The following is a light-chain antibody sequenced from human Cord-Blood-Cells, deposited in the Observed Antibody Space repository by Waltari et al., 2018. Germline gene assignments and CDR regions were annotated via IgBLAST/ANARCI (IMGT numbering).Light chain of an antibody. CDR1: SSDVGGYNY. CDR2: DVS. Sequence: QSALTQPASVSGSPGQSITIPCTGTSSDVGGYNYVSWYQQHPGKAPKLMFYDVSNRPSGFSNRFSGSKSGNTASLTISGLQAEDEGDYYCSSYTSSSTWVFGGGTKLTVL. J-gene: IGLJ3*02. V-gene: IGLV2-14*01. CDR3: SSYTSSSTWV.